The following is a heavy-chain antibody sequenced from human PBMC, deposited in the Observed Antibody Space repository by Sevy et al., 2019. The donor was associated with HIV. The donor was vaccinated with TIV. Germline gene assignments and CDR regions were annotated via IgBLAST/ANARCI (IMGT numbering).Heavy chain of an antibody. CDR3: AREGIVVVAKLNWFDP. CDR1: GYTFTGYY. Sequence: ASVNVSCKASGYTFTGYYMRWVRQAPGQGLERMGWINPNSGGTNYAQKFQGRVTMTRDTSISTAYMELSRLRSDDTAVYYCAREGIVVVAKLNWFDPWGQGTLVTVSS. CDR2: INPNSGGT. J-gene: IGHJ5*02. V-gene: IGHV1-2*02. D-gene: IGHD2-15*01.